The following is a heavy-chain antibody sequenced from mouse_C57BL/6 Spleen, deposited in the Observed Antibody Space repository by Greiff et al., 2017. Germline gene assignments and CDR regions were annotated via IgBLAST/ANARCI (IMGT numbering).Heavy chain of an antibody. CDR1: GYAFSSYW. D-gene: IGHD2-3*01. CDR2: IYPGDGDT. Sequence: VQRVESGAELVKPGASVKISCKASGYAFSSYWMNWVKQRPGKGLEWIGQIYPGDGDTNYNGKFKGKATLTADKSSSTAYMQLSSLTSEDSAVYFCARGIYDGYYRYFDVWGTGTTVTVSS. J-gene: IGHJ1*03. CDR3: ARGIYDGYYRYFDV. V-gene: IGHV1-80*01.